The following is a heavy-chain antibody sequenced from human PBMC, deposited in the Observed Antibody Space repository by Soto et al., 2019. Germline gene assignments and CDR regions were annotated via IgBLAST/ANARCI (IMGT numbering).Heavy chain of an antibody. CDR2: IIPIFGTA. V-gene: IGHV1-69*06. J-gene: IGHJ6*02. D-gene: IGHD6-13*01. CDR3: ARDRRIAAAENYYYYGMDV. Sequence: QVQLVQSGAEVKKPGSSVKVSCKASGGTFSSYAISWVRQAPGQGLEWMGGIIPIFGTANYAQKFQGRVTITADKSTSTAYMERSSLRSEDTAVYYCARDRRIAAAENYYYYGMDVWGQGTTVTVSS. CDR1: GGTFSSYA.